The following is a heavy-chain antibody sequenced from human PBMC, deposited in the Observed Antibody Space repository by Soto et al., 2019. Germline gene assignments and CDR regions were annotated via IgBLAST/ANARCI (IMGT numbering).Heavy chain of an antibody. CDR3: ARLVGRYSSSSVDV. J-gene: IGHJ6*02. Sequence: GESLKISCKGSGYSVTSYWIGWVRQMPGKGLEWVGIIYPGDSETRYSPSFQGQVAISADKSISTAYLQWSSLKASDTAMYYCARLVGRYSSSSVDVWGQGTTVTVSS. CDR1: GYSVTSYW. D-gene: IGHD6-6*01. V-gene: IGHV5-51*01. CDR2: IYPGDSET.